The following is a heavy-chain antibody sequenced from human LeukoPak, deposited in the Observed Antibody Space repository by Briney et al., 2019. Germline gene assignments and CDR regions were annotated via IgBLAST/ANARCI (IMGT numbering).Heavy chain of an antibody. J-gene: IGHJ3*01. D-gene: IGHD3-22*01. V-gene: IGHV3-30*04. Sequence: GGSLRLSCAASGIAFSNSIMHWVRQAPGKGLEWVSAMSFDGFSKYHADSLKGRLSISRDDSKNTVYLQMNSLRLEDTAVYYCAREGHTSGYCGTFDVWGQGTTVVVSS. CDR2: MSFDGFSK. CDR1: GIAFSNSI. CDR3: AREGHTSGYCGTFDV.